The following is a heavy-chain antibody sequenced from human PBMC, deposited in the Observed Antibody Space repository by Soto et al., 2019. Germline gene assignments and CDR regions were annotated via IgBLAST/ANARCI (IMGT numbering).Heavy chain of an antibody. CDR2: IFYSGRN. D-gene: IGHD3-10*01. CDR1: VGSRSSYY. J-gene: IGHJ4*02. CDR3: ARADYYGSGFGY. Sequence: SESLYITGTVCVGSRSSYYWSGIRQPPGKGLEWIGYIFYSGRNNYNPSLKSRVTMSVDTPKNQFTLKLSSVTAADTAVYYCARADYYGSGFGYSGQGTLVTVPS. V-gene: IGHV4-59*01.